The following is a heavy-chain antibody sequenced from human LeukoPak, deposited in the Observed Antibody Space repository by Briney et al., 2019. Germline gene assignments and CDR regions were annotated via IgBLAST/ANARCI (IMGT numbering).Heavy chain of an antibody. CDR3: ARATVAAAAPGGY. CDR2: IYYSGST. J-gene: IGHJ4*02. V-gene: IGHV4-39*07. Sequence: PSETLSLTCTVSGGSISSNSYSWGWIRQPPGKGLEWIGNIYYSGSTYYNPSLKSRVTISVDTSKNQFSLKLSSVTAADTAVYYCARATVAAAAPGGYWGQGTLVTVSS. D-gene: IGHD6-13*01. CDR1: GGSISSNSYS.